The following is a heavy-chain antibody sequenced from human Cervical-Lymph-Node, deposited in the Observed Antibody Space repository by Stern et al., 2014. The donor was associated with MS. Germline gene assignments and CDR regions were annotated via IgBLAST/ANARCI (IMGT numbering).Heavy chain of an antibody. J-gene: IGHJ3*02. Sequence: ESGPALVKPTQTLTLTCTFSGFSLSTGGMCVGWIRQPPGKALEWLALIDWDDDKYYSTSLKTRLTISKDTSKNQVVLTMTNMDPVDTATYYCARLTTLTTFDAFDIWGQGTMVTVSS. V-gene: IGHV2-70*01. CDR3: ARLTTLTTFDAFDI. CDR2: IDWDDDK. D-gene: IGHD4-17*01. CDR1: GFSLSTGGMC.